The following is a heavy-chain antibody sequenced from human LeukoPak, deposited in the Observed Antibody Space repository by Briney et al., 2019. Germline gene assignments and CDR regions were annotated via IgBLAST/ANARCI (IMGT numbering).Heavy chain of an antibody. D-gene: IGHD6-13*01. CDR2: IYYSGST. V-gene: IGHV4-39*07. CDR1: GGSISSSSYY. Sequence: PSETLSLTCTASGGSISSSSYYWGWIRQPPGKGLEWIGSIYYSGSTYYNPSLKSRVTISVDTSKNQFSLKLSSVTAADTAVYYCAREVGAAAGRSFDYWGQGTLVTVSS. CDR3: AREVGAAAGRSFDY. J-gene: IGHJ4*02.